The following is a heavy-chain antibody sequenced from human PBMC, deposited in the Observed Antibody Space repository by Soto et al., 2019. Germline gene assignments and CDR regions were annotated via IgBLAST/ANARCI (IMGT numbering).Heavy chain of an antibody. D-gene: IGHD2-2*01. CDR2: ISSSSSTI. CDR3: AKAGREYCSSTSCYGYGMDV. J-gene: IGHJ6*02. CDR1: GFTFSSYS. Sequence: PGGSLRLSCAASGFTFSSYSMNWVRQAPGKGLEWVSYISSSSSTIYYADSVKGRFTISRDNAKNSLYLQMNSLRAEDTAVYYCAKAGREYCSSTSCYGYGMDVWGQGTTVTVSS. V-gene: IGHV3-48*01.